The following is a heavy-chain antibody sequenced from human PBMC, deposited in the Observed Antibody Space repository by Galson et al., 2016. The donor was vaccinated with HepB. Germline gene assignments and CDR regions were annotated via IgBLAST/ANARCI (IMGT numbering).Heavy chain of an antibody. CDR1: GGSISSSNW. Sequence: ETLSLTCAVSGGSISSSNWWSWVRQSPGTGLEWIGNIYYTGSTYYNPSLESRLSMSVDTSKNQFALTLTSVTAADTAVYYCARAAGHEYYFYGMEVWGQGTTVTVSS. CDR3: ARAAGHEYYFYGMEV. CDR2: IYYTGST. J-gene: IGHJ6*02. V-gene: IGHV4-4*02. D-gene: IGHD6-13*01.